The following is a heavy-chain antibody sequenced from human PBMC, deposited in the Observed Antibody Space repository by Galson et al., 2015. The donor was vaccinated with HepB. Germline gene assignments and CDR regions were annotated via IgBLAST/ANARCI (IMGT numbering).Heavy chain of an antibody. D-gene: IGHD3-22*01. CDR2: TYYRSKWYN. J-gene: IGHJ6*02. V-gene: IGHV6-1*01. CDR3: ARDSFYDNTGYPVPRNFGVDV. Sequence: CAISGDSVSSSTAAWNWIRQSPSRGLAWPGRTYYRSKWYNDYAVSVKSRITINPDTSKNQFSLQLSSVTPDDTAVYYCARDSFYDNTGYPVPRNFGVDVWGQGTTVTVSS. CDR1: GDSVSSSTAA.